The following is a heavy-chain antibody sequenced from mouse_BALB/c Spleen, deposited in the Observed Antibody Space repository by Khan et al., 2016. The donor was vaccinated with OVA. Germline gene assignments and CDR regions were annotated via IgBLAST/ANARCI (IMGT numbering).Heavy chain of an antibody. Sequence: VQLQQSGAELAKLGTSVTMSCKASGYTFTTYWMLWVKHRPGLGLEWIGYINPTSGYTDYNEKFTDRATLSADKSSSTAYRQLGRLRAEDTAVDDCTRDRIDYWGQGTALAVSS. CDR3: TRDRIDY. V-gene: IGHV1-7*01. CDR2: INPTSGYT. CDR1: GYTFTTYW. J-gene: IGHJ2*01.